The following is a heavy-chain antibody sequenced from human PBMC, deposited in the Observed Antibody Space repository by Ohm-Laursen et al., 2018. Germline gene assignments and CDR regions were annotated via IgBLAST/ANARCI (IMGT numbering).Heavy chain of an antibody. CDR3: ARYSPVEMIIRGAFDI. Sequence: SDTLSLTCAVYGGSFSGYDWSWIRQPLGKGLEWIGEINHSGRTNYNPSLKSRVIISVDTSKNQVSLRMSPVTAADTAVYYCARYSPVEMIIRGAFDIWGQGTMVTVSS. D-gene: IGHD5-24*01. J-gene: IGHJ3*02. CDR1: GGSFSGYD. CDR2: INHSGRT. V-gene: IGHV4-34*01.